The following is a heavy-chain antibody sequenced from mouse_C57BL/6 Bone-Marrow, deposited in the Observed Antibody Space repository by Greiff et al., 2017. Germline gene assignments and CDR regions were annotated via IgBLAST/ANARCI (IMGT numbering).Heavy chain of an antibody. J-gene: IGHJ4*01. CDR3: ARRWLYYGNDYYAMDY. CDR1: GYTFTIYW. Sequence: QVQLQQPGAELVMPGASVKLSCKASGYTFTIYWMHWVKQRPGQGLEWIGEIDPSDSYTNYNQTFKGKSTLTVDKSSSTAYMQLSSLTSEDSAVYYCARRWLYYGNDYYAMDYWGQGTSVTVSS. V-gene: IGHV1-69*01. CDR2: IDPSDSYT. D-gene: IGHD2-1*01.